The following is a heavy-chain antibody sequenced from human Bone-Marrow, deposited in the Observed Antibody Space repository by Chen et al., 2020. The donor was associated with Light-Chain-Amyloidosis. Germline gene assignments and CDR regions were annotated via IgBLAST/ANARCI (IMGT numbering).Heavy chain of an antibody. CDR1: GFNFSSLG. J-gene: IGHJ4*02. V-gene: IGHV3-23*04. CDR2: VSGSTVST. CDR3: TRKGGYFDF. D-gene: IGHD3-10*01. Sequence: EVQLVESGGGLVQPGGSLRLSCATSGFNFSSLGMSWVRQAPGKGLEWVSTVSGSTVSTYYAGAVNGRFIISRDNSKSTLYLQMNSLRAGDTAVYFCTRKGGYFDFWGQGSLVTVSS.